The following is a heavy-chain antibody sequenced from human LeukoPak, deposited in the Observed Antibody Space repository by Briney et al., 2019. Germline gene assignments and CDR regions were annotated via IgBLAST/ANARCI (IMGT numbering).Heavy chain of an antibody. CDR3: ARHYSSGWYGLDH. CDR2: MNPKSGNT. D-gene: IGHD6-19*01. J-gene: IGHJ4*02. Sequence: GASVKVSCKASGYTFTSYDTNWVRQATGQGLEWMGWMNPKSGNTGYAQKFQGRVTMTRNTSIGTAYMELSSLRSEDTAVYYCARHYSSGWYGLDHWGQGTLVTVSS. V-gene: IGHV1-8*01. CDR1: GYTFTSYD.